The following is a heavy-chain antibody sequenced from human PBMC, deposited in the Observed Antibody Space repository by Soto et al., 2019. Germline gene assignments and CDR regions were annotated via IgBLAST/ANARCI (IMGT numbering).Heavy chain of an antibody. J-gene: IGHJ4*02. CDR3: ARDKITGLFDY. V-gene: IGHV4-34*01. CDR1: GGSFSGYY. D-gene: IGHD2-8*02. Sequence: QVQLQQWGAGLLKPSETLSLTCAVYGGSFSGYYWTWIRQPPGTGLEWIGEIDHSGSTNSNPSLRSRLTISVDSSKNQFSLKLTSVTAADTAVYYCARDKITGLFDYWGQGTLVTVSS. CDR2: IDHSGST.